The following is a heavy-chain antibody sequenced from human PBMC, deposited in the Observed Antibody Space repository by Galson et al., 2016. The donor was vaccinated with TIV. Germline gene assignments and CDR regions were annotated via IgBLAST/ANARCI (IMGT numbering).Heavy chain of an antibody. CDR3: ARDSYCPYDVCYDPPV. V-gene: IGHV3-53*01. J-gene: IGHJ4*02. D-gene: IGHD2-8*01. Sequence: SLRLSCAASGLTVSTNYMSWVRQAPGKGLEWVSILYSDGSAYYADSVKGRFTISRDNFKNTVYLQLNSLRAEDTAVYYCARDSYCPYDVCYDPPVWGQGTLVTVSS. CDR1: GLTVSTNY. CDR2: LYSDGSA.